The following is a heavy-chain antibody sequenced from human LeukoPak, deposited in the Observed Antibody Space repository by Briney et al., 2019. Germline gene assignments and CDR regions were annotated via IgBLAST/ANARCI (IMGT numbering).Heavy chain of an antibody. V-gene: IGHV3-23*01. J-gene: IGHJ4*02. CDR2: ISGSGVNS. CDR3: AKDGLVGSERPYYFDY. D-gene: IGHD1-26*01. CDR1: GFAFSSYA. Sequence: PGGSLRLSCAASGFAFSSYAMAWVRQAPAKGLEWVSGISGSGVNSYSAASVKGRFTISRDNSDNTLYLQMNSLRAEDTAVYYCAKDGLVGSERPYYFDYWGQGILVTVSS.